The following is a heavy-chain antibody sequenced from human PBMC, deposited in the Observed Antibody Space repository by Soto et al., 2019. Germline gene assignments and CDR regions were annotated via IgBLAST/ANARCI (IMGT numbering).Heavy chain of an antibody. CDR2: IYPGDSDT. J-gene: IGHJ6*02. V-gene: IGHV5-51*01. CDR3: ARQAAAGKYYYAMDV. Sequence: HGESLKISCKGSGYSFTTYWIGWVRQMPGKGLEGMVIIYPGDSDTRYSPSFQGQVTISADKSINTTYLQWSSLKASDTAIYYCARQAAAGKYYYAMDVWGQGTTVTVS. CDR1: GYSFTTYW. D-gene: IGHD6-13*01.